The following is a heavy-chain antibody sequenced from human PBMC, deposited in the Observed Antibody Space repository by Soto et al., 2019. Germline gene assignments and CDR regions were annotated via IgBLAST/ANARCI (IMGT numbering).Heavy chain of an antibody. Sequence: PGGSLRLSCAASGFTFSSYSMNWVRQAPGKGLEWVSYISSSSSTICYADSVKGRFTISRDNAKNSLYLQMNSLRDEDTAVYYCARDGGCSSTSCYPNYNWFDPWGQGTLVTVSS. D-gene: IGHD2-2*01. J-gene: IGHJ5*02. CDR2: ISSSSSTI. CDR1: GFTFSSYS. CDR3: ARDGGCSSTSCYPNYNWFDP. V-gene: IGHV3-48*02.